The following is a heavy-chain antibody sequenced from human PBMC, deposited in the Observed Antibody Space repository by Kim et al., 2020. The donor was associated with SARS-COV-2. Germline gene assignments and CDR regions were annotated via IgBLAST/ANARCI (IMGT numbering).Heavy chain of an antibody. Sequence: SETLSLTCTVSGVSISSYYWSWIRQPPGKGLEWIGYIYYSGSTNYNPSLKSRVTISVDTSKNQFSLNLSSVTAADTAVYYCARKRFVTKPPDYWGQGTLVIVSS. CDR2: IYYSGST. J-gene: IGHJ4*02. V-gene: IGHV4-59*01. CDR3: ARKRFVTKPPDY. CDR1: GVSISSYY. D-gene: IGHD4-17*01.